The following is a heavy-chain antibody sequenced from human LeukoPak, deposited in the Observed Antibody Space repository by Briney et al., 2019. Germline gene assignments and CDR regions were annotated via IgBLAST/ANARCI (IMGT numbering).Heavy chain of an antibody. CDR1: GFTFSSFA. CDR3: AREGWTFDY. Sequence: GGSLRLSCAASGFTFSSFAMSWVRLAPGKGLEWVSYISSSGSTIYYADSVKGRFTISRDNAKNSLYLQMNSLRAEDTAVYYCAREGWTFDYWGQGTLVTVSS. CDR2: ISSSGSTI. D-gene: IGHD6-19*01. V-gene: IGHV3-48*03. J-gene: IGHJ4*02.